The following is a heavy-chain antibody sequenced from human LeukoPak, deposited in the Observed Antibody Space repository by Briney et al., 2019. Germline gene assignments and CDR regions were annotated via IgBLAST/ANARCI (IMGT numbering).Heavy chain of an antibody. Sequence: SGTLSLTCGVSGGSITTTNWWSWVRQPPGQGLEWIGEIHLSGRTNYNPSLNSRVTLALDTSKNHLSLSLTSVTAAGTAVYYCSRENGAFSPFGYWGQGTLVTVPS. V-gene: IGHV4-4*02. CDR1: GGSITTTNW. CDR3: SRENGAFSPFGY. J-gene: IGHJ4*02. CDR2: IHLSGRT. D-gene: IGHD2-8*01.